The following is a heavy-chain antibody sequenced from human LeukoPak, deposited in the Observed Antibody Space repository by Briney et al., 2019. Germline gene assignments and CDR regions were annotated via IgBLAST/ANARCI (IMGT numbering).Heavy chain of an antibody. CDR1: GGTFISYA. J-gene: IGHJ4*02. V-gene: IGHV1-46*01. CDR2: INPSGGST. D-gene: IGHD3-3*01. Sequence: ASVKVSCKASGGTFISYAISWVRQAPGQGLEWMGIINPSGGSTSYAQKFQGRVTMTRDTSTSTVYMELSSLRSEDTAVYYCARSSGNGGFDYWGQGTLVTVSS. CDR3: ARSSGNGGFDY.